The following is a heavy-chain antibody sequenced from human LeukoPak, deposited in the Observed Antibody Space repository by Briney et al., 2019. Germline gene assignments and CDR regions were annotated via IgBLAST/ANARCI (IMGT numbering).Heavy chain of an antibody. D-gene: IGHD3-22*01. Sequence: SETLSLTCTVSGSSISGYYWTWIRQPPGKGLEWIGYVYNSGNVNYNPSLRSRVTISLDTSKDQFSLKLSSVTAADTAIYYCARGDSHLHSSGYYYCWGQGTLVTVSS. CDR3: ARGDSHLHSSGYYYC. CDR2: VYNSGNV. CDR1: GSSISGYY. V-gene: IGHV4-59*01. J-gene: IGHJ4*02.